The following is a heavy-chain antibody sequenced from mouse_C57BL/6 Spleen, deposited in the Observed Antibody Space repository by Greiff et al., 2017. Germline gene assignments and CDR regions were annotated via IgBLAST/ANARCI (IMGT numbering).Heavy chain of an antibody. J-gene: IGHJ2*01. CDR1: GYAFRSSW. CDR3: ARGNYYGSSRYYFDY. D-gene: IGHD1-1*01. CDR2: IYPGSGST. V-gene: IGHV1-82*01. Sequence: QVQLQQSGPELVKPGASVKISCKASGYAFRSSWLNWVKQRPGQGLEWIGRIYPGSGSTNYNEKFKSKATLTVDTSSSTAYMQLSSLTSEDSAVYYCARGNYYGSSRYYFDYGGQGTTLTVSS.